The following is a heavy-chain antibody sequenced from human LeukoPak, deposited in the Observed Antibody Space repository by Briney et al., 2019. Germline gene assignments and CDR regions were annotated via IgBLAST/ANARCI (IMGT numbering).Heavy chain of an antibody. Sequence: SVKVSCTASGGTFSSYAISWVRQAPGQGLEWMGGIIPIFGTANYAQKFQGRVTITADESTSTAYMELSSLRSEDTAVYYCARDSYDSSGYYPSYYYYGMDVWGQGTTVTVSS. D-gene: IGHD3-22*01. J-gene: IGHJ6*02. CDR2: IIPIFGTA. CDR3: ARDSYDSSGYYPSYYYYGMDV. V-gene: IGHV1-69*13. CDR1: GGTFSSYA.